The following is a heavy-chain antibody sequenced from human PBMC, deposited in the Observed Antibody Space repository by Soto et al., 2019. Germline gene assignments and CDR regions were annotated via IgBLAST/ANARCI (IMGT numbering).Heavy chain of an antibody. CDR3: ATDGGYSYGVGY. J-gene: IGHJ4*02. CDR1: GYTLTELS. Sequence: GASVKVSCKVSGYTLTELSMHWVRQAPGKGLEWMGGFDPEDGETIYAQKFQGRVTMTEDTSTDTAYMELSSLRSEDTAVYYCATDGGYSYGVGYWGQGTLVTVSS. V-gene: IGHV1-24*01. D-gene: IGHD5-18*01. CDR2: FDPEDGET.